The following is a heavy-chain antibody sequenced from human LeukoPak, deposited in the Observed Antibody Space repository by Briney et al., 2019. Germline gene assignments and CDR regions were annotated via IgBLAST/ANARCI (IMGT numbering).Heavy chain of an antibody. CDR1: GFTFSSYA. CDR2: ISGSGGST. D-gene: IGHD2-2*01. V-gene: IGHV3-23*01. CDR3: AKGAKYQLLSGLDY. J-gene: IGHJ4*02. Sequence: GGSLRLSXAASGFTFSSYAMSWVRQSPGKGLEWVSAISGSGGSTYYADSVKGRFTISRDNSKNTLYLQMNSLRAEDTAVYYCAKGAKYQLLSGLDYWGQGTLVTVSS.